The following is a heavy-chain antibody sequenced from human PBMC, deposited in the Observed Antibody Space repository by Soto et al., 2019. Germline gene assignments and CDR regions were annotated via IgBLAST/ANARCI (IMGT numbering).Heavy chain of an antibody. Sequence: SETLSLTCAVSGGSISSGGYSWSWIRQPPGKGLEWIGYIYHSGSTYYNPSLKSRVTISVDRSKNQFSLKLSSVTAADTAVYYCARAPITGTTVWFDPWGQGXLVTVYS. CDR1: GGSISSGGYS. CDR2: IYHSGST. CDR3: ARAPITGTTVWFDP. J-gene: IGHJ5*02. D-gene: IGHD1-7*01. V-gene: IGHV4-30-2*01.